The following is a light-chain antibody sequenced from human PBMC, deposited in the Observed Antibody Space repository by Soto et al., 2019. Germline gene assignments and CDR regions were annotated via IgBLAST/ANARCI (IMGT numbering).Light chain of an antibody. Sequence: QSALTQPASVSGSPGQSITISCTGTSSDVSGYNYVSWYQQHPGKAPKLIIYEVSDRPSGVSNRFSGSKSGNTASLTISGLQAEDEVDYYCSSYTSVSTLDIVFGGGTKLTVL. J-gene: IGLJ2*01. CDR1: SSDVSGYNY. V-gene: IGLV2-14*01. CDR3: SSYTSVSTLDIV. CDR2: EVS.